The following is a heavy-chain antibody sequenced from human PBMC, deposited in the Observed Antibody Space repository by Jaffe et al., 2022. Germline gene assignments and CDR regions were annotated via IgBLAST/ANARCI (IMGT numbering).Heavy chain of an antibody. D-gene: IGHD3-3*01. V-gene: IGHV3-21*01. CDR2: ISSSSSYI. CDR3: ASSSYYDFWSGYYKGEIYFQH. Sequence: EVQLVESGGGLVKPGGSLRLSCAASGFTFSSYSMNWVRQAPGKGLEWVSSISSSSSYIYYADSVKGRFTISRDNAKNSLYLQMNSLRAEDTAVYYCASSSYYDFWSGYYKGEIYFQHWGQGTLVTVSS. CDR1: GFTFSSYS. J-gene: IGHJ1*01.